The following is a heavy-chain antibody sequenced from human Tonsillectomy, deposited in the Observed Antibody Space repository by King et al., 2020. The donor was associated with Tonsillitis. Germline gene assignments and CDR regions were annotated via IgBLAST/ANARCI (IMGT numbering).Heavy chain of an antibody. V-gene: IGHV1-2*02. J-gene: IGHJ4*02. Sequence: QLVQSGAEVKKPGASVKVSCEASGYTFIAYYIHWVRQAPGQGLEWMAWMNPNSGDTNYAQKFQGRVTLTRDTSINTAYMDLSSLGSDDTAVYFCAREGGDGYNYAYWGQGTLVTVSS. CDR1: GYTFIAYY. CDR2: MNPNSGDT. CDR3: AREGGDGYNYAY. D-gene: IGHD5-24*01.